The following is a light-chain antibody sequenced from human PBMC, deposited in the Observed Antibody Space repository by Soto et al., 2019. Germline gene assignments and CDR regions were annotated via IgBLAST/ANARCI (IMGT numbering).Light chain of an antibody. CDR2: DVN. Sequence: QSALTQPASVSGSPGQSITISCTGTSSDIGGHNYVSWYQQYSGKAPKLMIYDVNSRPSGVSNRFSGSKSGNTASLTISGLQAEDEAYYYCSSYTSGSTLEVFGGGTQLTVL. J-gene: IGLJ2*01. CDR3: SSYTSGSTLEV. V-gene: IGLV2-14*01. CDR1: SSDIGGHNY.